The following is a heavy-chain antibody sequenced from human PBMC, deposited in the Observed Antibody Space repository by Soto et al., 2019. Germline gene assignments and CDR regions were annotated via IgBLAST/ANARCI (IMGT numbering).Heavy chain of an antibody. D-gene: IGHD4-17*01. Sequence: GASVKVSCKASGGTFSTFGISWVRQAPRQGLEWMGGIIPFFGTARYSQKFEDRITITADESTNTAYMDLRSLTSEDTAIYYCAKSAPMDAGDKYYYDFWGQGALVTVSS. CDR2: IIPFFGTA. V-gene: IGHV1-69*13. CDR3: AKSAPMDAGDKYYYDF. CDR1: GGTFSTFG. J-gene: IGHJ4*02.